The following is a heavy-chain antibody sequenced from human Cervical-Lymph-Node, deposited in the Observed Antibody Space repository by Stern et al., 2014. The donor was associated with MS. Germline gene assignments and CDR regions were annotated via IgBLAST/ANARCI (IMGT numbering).Heavy chain of an antibody. J-gene: IGHJ4*02. CDR3: ARGGCSSTSCPLGY. CDR1: GGSISSYY. V-gene: IGHV4-59*01. D-gene: IGHD2-2*01. CDR2: IYYSGST. Sequence: VQLVESGPGLVKPSETLSLTCTVSGGSISSYYWSWIRQPPGKGLEWIGYIYYSGSTNYNPSLKSRVTISVDTSKNQFSLKLSSVTAADTAVYYCARGGCSSTSCPLGYWGQGTLVTVSS.